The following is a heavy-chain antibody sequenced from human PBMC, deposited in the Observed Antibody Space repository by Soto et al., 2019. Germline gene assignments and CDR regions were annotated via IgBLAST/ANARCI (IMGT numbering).Heavy chain of an antibody. D-gene: IGHD3-3*01. Sequence: EVQLVESGGGLVKPGGSLRLSCAASGFTFSSYSMNWVRQAPGKGLEWVSSISSSSSYIYYADSVKGRFTISSDNAKNSLYLQMNSLRAEXXAVYXXXSLQXDFXXGRKGDYYYYGMDVWGQGTTVTVSS. CDR1: GFTFSSYS. CDR3: XSLQXDFXXGRKGDYYYYGMDV. V-gene: IGHV3-21*01. CDR2: ISSSSSYI. J-gene: IGHJ6*02.